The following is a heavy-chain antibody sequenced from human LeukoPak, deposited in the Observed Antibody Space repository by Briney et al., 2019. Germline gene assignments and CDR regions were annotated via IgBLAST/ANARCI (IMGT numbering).Heavy chain of an antibody. V-gene: IGHV1-2*02. CDR3: ARNYGSGSYYKAIDY. D-gene: IGHD3-10*01. J-gene: IGHJ4*02. Sequence: ASVKVSCKASGYTFTGYYMHWVRQAPGQGLAWMGWINPNSGGTNYAQKFQGRVTMTRDTSISTAYMELSRLRSDDTAVYYCARNYGSGSYYKAIDYWGQGTLVTVSS. CDR1: GYTFTGYY. CDR2: INPNSGGT.